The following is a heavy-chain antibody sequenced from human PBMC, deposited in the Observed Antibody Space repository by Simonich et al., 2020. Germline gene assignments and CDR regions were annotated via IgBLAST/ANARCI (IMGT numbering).Heavy chain of an antibody. CDR2: MNPNIGNT. D-gene: IGHD1-26*01. CDR3: ARTYSGSYYYFDY. J-gene: IGHJ4*02. V-gene: IGHV1-8*03. Sequence: QVQLVQSGAEVKKPGASVKVSCKASGYTFTSYYINWVRQATGQGLEWMGLMNPNIGNTGYAQKFQGRVTITRNTSISTAYMELSSLRSEDTAVYYCARTYSGSYYYFDYWGQGTLVTVSS. CDR1: GYTFTSYY.